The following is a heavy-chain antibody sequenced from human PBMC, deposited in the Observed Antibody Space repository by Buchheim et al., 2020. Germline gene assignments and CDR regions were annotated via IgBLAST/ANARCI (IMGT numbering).Heavy chain of an antibody. V-gene: IGHV4-31*03. Sequence: QVQLQESGPGLVKPSQTLSLTCTVSGGSISSGGYYWSWIRQHPGKGLEWIGYISYSGRTYYNPSLKRRVTISVDTSTKQFSLKLSSVTAADTAVYYCARYCSINRYYYGMDVWDQGTT. CDR3: ARYCSINRYYYGMDV. CDR1: GGSISSGGYY. D-gene: IGHD2-15*01. J-gene: IGHJ6*02. CDR2: ISYSGRT.